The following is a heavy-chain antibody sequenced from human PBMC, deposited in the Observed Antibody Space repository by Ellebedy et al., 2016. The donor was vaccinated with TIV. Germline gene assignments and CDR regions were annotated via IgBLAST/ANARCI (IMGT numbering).Heavy chain of an antibody. CDR1: GGSISSSSYY. Sequence: MPSETLSLTCTVSGGSISSSSYYWGWIRQPPGKGLEWIGGISYSGSTYYNPPLKSRVTISVDTSKNQFSLKLISVTAADTTVYYCARWIVVAGGFDYWGQGTLVTVSS. CDR2: ISYSGST. CDR3: ARWIVVAGGFDY. J-gene: IGHJ4*02. V-gene: IGHV4-39*01. D-gene: IGHD6-19*01.